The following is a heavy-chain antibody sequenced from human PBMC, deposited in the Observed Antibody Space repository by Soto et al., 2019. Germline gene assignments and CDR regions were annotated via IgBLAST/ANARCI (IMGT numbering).Heavy chain of an antibody. CDR2: ISGSGGST. CDR3: AKDWTRDDYRDYVDGY. D-gene: IGHD4-17*01. CDR1: GFTFSSYA. V-gene: IGHV3-23*01. Sequence: GGSLRLSCAASGFTFSSYAMSWVRQAPGKGLDGVSAISGSGGSTYYADSGKGRFTISRDNSKNTLYLQMNSLRAEDTAVYYCAKDWTRDDYRDYVDGYWGQGTPGTVFS. J-gene: IGHJ4*01.